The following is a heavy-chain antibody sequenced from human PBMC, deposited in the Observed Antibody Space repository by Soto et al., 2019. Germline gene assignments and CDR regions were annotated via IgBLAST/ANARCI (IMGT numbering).Heavy chain of an antibody. Sequence: QAQLVQSGAEVKKPGASVKVSCKASGYTFYSHSISWVRQAPGQGLEWMGRINADYGNTQYEQKLRGRVTMTTDTSTTTVYMELTNLRSDDTAVYYCARCIQGDYYYGMDVWGQGTTVTVSS. CDR2: INADYGNT. V-gene: IGHV1-18*01. D-gene: IGHD5-18*01. J-gene: IGHJ6*02. CDR1: GYTFYSHS. CDR3: ARCIQGDYYYGMDV.